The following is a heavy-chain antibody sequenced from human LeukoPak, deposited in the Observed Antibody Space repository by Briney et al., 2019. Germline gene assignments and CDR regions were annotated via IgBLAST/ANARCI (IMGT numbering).Heavy chain of an antibody. V-gene: IGHV1-46*01. CDR1: GYTFTSYY. J-gene: IGHJ4*02. CDR2: INPSGGST. Sequence: ASVKGSCKASGYTFTSYYMRWVRQAPGQGLEWMGRINPSGGSTSYAQKFQGRVTITRDTSTSTAYMELSSLGSEDTAVYLCERWRYYFDYWGQGTLVTVSS. CDR3: ERWRYYFDY. D-gene: IGHD3-3*01.